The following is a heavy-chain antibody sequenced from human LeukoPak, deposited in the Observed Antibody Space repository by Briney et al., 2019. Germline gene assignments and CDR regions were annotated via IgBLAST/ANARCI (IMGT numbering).Heavy chain of an antibody. Sequence: GGSLRLSCAASGFTVSSNYMSWVRQAPGKGLEWVSVIYSGGNTYYSDSVTGRFTISRDNSKNTLSLQMNSLRAEDTVVYYCARLGDYYDSSGYYYVPYYFDYWGQGTLVTVSS. CDR3: ARLGDYYDSSGYYYVPYYFDY. V-gene: IGHV3-53*01. CDR2: IYSGGNT. J-gene: IGHJ4*02. D-gene: IGHD3-22*01. CDR1: GFTVSSNY.